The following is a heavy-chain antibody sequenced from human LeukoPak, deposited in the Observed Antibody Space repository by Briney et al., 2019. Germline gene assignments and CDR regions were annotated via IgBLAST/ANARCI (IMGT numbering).Heavy chain of an antibody. CDR3: AKDPDHSDTSGPFDY. D-gene: IGHD3-22*01. V-gene: IGHV3-30*02. CDR2: IRYEGTNK. Sequence: GGSLRLSCAASGFPFSNYGMHWVRQAPGKGLEWVAFIRYEGTNKYYADSVKGRFTISRDNSRNTLYLQMNSLSAEDTAVYYCAKDPDHSDTSGPFDYWGQGSLVTVSS. CDR1: GFPFSNYG. J-gene: IGHJ4*02.